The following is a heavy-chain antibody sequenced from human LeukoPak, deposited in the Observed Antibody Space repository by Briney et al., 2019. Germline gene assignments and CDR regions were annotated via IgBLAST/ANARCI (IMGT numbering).Heavy chain of an antibody. D-gene: IGHD2-2*01. Sequence: PGGSPRLSCAASGFTFINYAMSWVRQAPGKGLEWVSVISGSSAGIKYADSVRGRFTISRDNSKDTLYLQMNSLSAEDTAVYYCVKVAVQTQVVPAAIFFDYWGQGTLVTVSS. CDR3: VKVAVQTQVVPAAIFFDY. CDR1: GFTFINYA. V-gene: IGHV3-23*01. CDR2: ISGSSAGI. J-gene: IGHJ4*02.